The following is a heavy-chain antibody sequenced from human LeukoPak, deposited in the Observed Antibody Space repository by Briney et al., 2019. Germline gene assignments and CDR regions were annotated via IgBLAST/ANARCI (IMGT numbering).Heavy chain of an antibody. D-gene: IGHD3-10*01. J-gene: IGHJ5*02. Sequence: SETLSLTCTVSGGSISSSSYYWGWIRQPPGKGLEWIGSIYYSGSTYYNPSLKSRVTISVDTSKNQFSLKLSSVTAADTAVYYCARTSVYYYGSGSYLKRRYNWFDPWGQGTLVTVSP. CDR3: ARTSVYYYGSGSYLKRRYNWFDP. V-gene: IGHV4-39*07. CDR2: IYYSGST. CDR1: GGSISSSSYY.